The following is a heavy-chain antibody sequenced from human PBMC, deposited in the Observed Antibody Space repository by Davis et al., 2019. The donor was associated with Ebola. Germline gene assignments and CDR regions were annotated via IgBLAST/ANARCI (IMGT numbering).Heavy chain of an antibody. Sequence: SETLSLTCTVSGGSISSSSYYWGWIRQPPGKGLEWIGSIYYSGSTYYNPSLKSRVTISVDTSKNQFSLKLSSVTAADTAVYYCARGVVYCSGGSCYGNWFDPWGQGTLVTVSS. V-gene: IGHV4-39*01. D-gene: IGHD2-15*01. CDR1: GGSISSSSYY. CDR2: IYYSGST. CDR3: ARGVVYCSGGSCYGNWFDP. J-gene: IGHJ5*02.